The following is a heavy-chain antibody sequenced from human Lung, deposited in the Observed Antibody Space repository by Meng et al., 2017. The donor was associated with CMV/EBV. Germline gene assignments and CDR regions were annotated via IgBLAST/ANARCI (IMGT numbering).Heavy chain of an antibody. CDR1: GYTFTSYY. CDR2: INPSGGST. Sequence: ASXXVSXKASGYTFTSYYMHWVRQAPGQGLEWMGIINPSGGSTSYAQKFQGRVTMTRDTSTSTVYMELSSLRSEDTAVYYCARDNEDPEGYQLLYKRESWFDPWXQGTLVTFSS. CDR3: ARDNEDPEGYQLLYKRESWFDP. D-gene: IGHD2-2*02. V-gene: IGHV1-46*01. J-gene: IGHJ5*02.